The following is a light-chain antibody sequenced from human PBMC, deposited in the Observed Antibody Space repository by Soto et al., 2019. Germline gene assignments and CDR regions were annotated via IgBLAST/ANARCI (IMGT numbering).Light chain of an antibody. CDR2: DVS. V-gene: IGLV2-11*01. Sequence: QSALTQPRSVSGSPGQSVTISCTGTSSDVGGYKYVSWYQPHPGKAPKIMIYDVSTRPSGVPDRFAGSKSDNTASLTISGLQAEDEDDYYCCSYAGSSTWVFGGGTKLTVL. CDR3: CSYAGSSTWV. CDR1: SSDVGGYKY. J-gene: IGLJ3*02.